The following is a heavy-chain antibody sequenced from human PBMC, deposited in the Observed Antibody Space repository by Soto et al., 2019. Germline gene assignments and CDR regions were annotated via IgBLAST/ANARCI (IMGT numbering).Heavy chain of an antibody. Sequence: VASVKVSCKASGYTFTSYYMHWVRQAPGQGLEWMGIINPSGGSTSYAQKFQGRVTMTRDTSTSTVYMELSSLRSEDTAVYYCARDSRSGDSSGRLDYWGQGTVVTVSS. J-gene: IGHJ4*02. V-gene: IGHV1-46*01. CDR3: ARDSRSGDSSGRLDY. CDR1: GYTFTSYY. CDR2: INPSGGST. D-gene: IGHD3-22*01.